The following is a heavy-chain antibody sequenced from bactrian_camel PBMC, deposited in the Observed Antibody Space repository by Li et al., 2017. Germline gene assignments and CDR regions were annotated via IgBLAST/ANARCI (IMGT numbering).Heavy chain of an antibody. Sequence: HVQLVESGGGTVQPGESLRLSCAASGFNYMDHWMYWVRQAPGKGAEWVASIDAIGRTTFYADSVKGRFTISRDNAKNTVSLQMNNLTPEDTAMYYCVRGYSGYPETWPRGQGTQVTVS. CDR2: IDAIGRTT. D-gene: IGHD1*01. J-gene: IGHJ4*01. CDR3: VRGYSGYPETWP. CDR1: GFNYMDHW. V-gene: IGHV3S1*01.